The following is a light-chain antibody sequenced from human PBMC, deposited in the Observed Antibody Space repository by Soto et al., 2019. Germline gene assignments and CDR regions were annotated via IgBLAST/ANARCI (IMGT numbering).Light chain of an antibody. CDR3: QQYGSSTGLT. CDR1: QSVSSSY. CDR2: GAS. Sequence: EIVLTQSPGTLSLSPGERATLSCRASQSVSSSYLAWYQQKPGQAPRLLIYGASSRATGIPDRFSGSGSGTDFTLTISRLEPEDFAVYYCQQYGSSTGLTFGQGTKLESK. V-gene: IGKV3-20*01. J-gene: IGKJ2*01.